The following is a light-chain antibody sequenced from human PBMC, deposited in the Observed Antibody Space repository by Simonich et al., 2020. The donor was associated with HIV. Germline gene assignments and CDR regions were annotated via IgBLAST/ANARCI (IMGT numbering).Light chain of an antibody. CDR3: QQSYSTHT. Sequence: DIQMTQSPSSLSASVGDRVTITCRASQSISNDLNWYQQKPGKAPKLLIYAASSLQSGVPSRFSGSGSGTDFTLTISSLQPEDFATYYCQQSYSTHTFGQGTKLEIK. CDR2: AAS. J-gene: IGKJ2*01. CDR1: QSISND. V-gene: IGKV1-39*01.